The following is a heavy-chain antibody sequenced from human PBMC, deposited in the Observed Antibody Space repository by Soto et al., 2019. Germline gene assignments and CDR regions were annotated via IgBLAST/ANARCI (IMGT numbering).Heavy chain of an antibody. J-gene: IGHJ4*02. CDR2: IYYSGST. CDR1: GGSISSGDYY. V-gene: IGHV4-30-4*01. D-gene: IGHD1-26*01. CDR3: ARWDAAGRVGYFDY. Sequence: QVQLQESGPGLVKPSQTLSLTCTVSGGSISSGDYYWSWIRQPPGKGLEWIGYIYYSGSTYYNPYRNSRVTISVDTSKNQYSLKLSSVTAADTAVYYCARWDAAGRVGYFDYGGQGTLVTVSS.